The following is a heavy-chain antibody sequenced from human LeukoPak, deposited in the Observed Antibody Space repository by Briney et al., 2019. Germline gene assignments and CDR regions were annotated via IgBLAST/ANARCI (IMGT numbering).Heavy chain of an antibody. J-gene: IGHJ3*02. CDR3: ARTEWLLPRAPAFDI. V-gene: IGHV4-4*07. CDR1: GGSISSYY. CDR2: IYTSGST. Sequence: PSETLYLTCTVSGGSISSYYWSWIRQPAGKGLEWIGRIYTSGSTNYNPSLKSRVTMSVDTSKNQFSLKLSSVTAADTAVYYCARTEWLLPRAPAFDIWGQGTMVTVSS. D-gene: IGHD3-3*01.